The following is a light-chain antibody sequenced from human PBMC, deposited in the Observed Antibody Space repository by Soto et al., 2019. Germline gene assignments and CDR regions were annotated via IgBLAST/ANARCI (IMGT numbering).Light chain of an antibody. J-gene: IGKJ1*01. Sequence: EIVLTQSPGTLSLSPGERATLSCRASQSVSSSYLAWYQQKPGQAPRFLIYSASSRATGIPDRFSGSGSGTDFTLTISRLEPEDFAVYYCRQYGRSPTTFGQGTKV. CDR2: SAS. V-gene: IGKV3-20*01. CDR1: QSVSSSY. CDR3: RQYGRSPTT.